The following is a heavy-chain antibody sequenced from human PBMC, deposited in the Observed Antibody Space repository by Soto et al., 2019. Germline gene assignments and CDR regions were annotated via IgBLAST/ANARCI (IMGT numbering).Heavy chain of an antibody. Sequence: GGSLRLSCAGSGFPFSNAWINWVRHVPGKGLEWVGRIKSRALGGTTDFAAPVRGRFAITRDDSRNVAYMQMHSLHTVDPAVYYWTAGSNTSSVVVCFGNRRQG. CDR2: IKSRALGGTT. D-gene: IGHD2-15*01. CDR1: GFPFSNAW. CDR3: TAGSNTSSVVVCFGN. V-gene: IGHV3-15*07. J-gene: IGHJ4*01.